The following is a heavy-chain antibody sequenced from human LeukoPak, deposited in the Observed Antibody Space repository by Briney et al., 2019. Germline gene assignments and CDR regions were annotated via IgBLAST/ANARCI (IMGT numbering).Heavy chain of an antibody. CDR1: GGSISSSSYY. Sequence: PSETLSLTCTVSGGSISSSSYYWGWIRQPPGKGLEWIGSIYYSGSTYYNPSLKSRVTISVDTSKNQFSLKLSSVTAADTAVYYCARRYGSGSYNPNWFDPWGQGTLVTVSS. D-gene: IGHD3-10*01. V-gene: IGHV4-39*07. CDR3: ARRYGSGSYNPNWFDP. CDR2: IYYSGST. J-gene: IGHJ5*02.